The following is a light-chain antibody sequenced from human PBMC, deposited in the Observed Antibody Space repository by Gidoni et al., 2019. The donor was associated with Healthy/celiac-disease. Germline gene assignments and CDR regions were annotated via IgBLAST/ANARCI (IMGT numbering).Light chain of an antibody. V-gene: IGKV4-1*01. CDR3: QQYYSTPFT. CDR2: WAS. CDR1: QSVLYSSNNKNY. Sequence: DIVMTQSPDSLAVSLGERATINCKSSQSVLYSSNNKNYLAWYQQKPGQPPKLLMYWASTRESGVPDRFSGSGSGTDFTLTISSLQAEDVAVYYCQQYYSTPFTFGPXTKVDIK. J-gene: IGKJ3*01.